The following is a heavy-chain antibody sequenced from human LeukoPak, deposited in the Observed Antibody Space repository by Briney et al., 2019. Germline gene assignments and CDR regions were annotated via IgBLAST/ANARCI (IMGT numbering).Heavy chain of an antibody. V-gene: IGHV3-23*01. CDR1: GFTFSSYA. Sequence: GGSLRLSCVASGFTFSSYALSWVRQAPGKGLKWVSVITTSGGSTYYADSVKGRFTISRDNSKSTLYLQMTSLRAEDTAVYYCVDYGGTRSFDYWGQGTPVTVSS. J-gene: IGHJ4*02. CDR2: ITTSGGST. D-gene: IGHD4-23*01. CDR3: VDYGGTRSFDY.